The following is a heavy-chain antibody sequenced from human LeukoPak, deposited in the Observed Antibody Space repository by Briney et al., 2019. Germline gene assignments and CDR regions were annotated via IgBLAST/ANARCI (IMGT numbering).Heavy chain of an antibody. Sequence: GGSLRLSCAASGFTFSDYHMSWIRQAPGKGLEWVSYISSGGSTIYYPHSVKGRFTISRDNAKNSLYLQMNSLRAEDTAVYYCARPGSRAFDIWGQGTMVTVSS. CDR3: ARPGSRAFDI. J-gene: IGHJ3*02. V-gene: IGHV3-11*01. CDR1: GFTFSDYH. D-gene: IGHD2-15*01. CDR2: ISSGGSTI.